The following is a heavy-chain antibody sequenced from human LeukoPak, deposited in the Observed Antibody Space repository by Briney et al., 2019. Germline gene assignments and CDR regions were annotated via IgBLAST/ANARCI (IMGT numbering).Heavy chain of an antibody. CDR2: IIPILGIA. CDR3: ARDMFGYCSSTSCP. J-gene: IGHJ5*02. D-gene: IGHD2-2*01. V-gene: IGHV1-69*04. CDR1: GGTFSSYT. Sequence: ASVKGSCKASGGTFSSYTISWVRQAPGQGLEWMGRIIPILGIANYAQKLQGRVTITADKSTSTAYMELSSLGSEDTAVYYCARDMFGYCSSTSCPWGQGTLVTVSS.